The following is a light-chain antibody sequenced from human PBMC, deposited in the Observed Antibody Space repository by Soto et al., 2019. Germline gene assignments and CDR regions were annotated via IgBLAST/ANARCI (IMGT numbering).Light chain of an antibody. CDR2: HNT. Sequence: QSVLTQPPSVSGAPGQRVTISCTGSSSNIGAGYDVHWYQQLPGTAPKLLIFHNTNRPSGVPDRFSGSKSGTSASLAITALQAEDEADYYCHSYDTSLSGSVVFGGGTQMTVL. CDR1: SSNIGAGYD. CDR3: HSYDTSLSGSVV. V-gene: IGLV1-40*01. J-gene: IGLJ2*01.